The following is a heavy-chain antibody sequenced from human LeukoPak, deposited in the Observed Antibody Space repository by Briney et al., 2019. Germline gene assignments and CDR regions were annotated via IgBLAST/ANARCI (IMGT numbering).Heavy chain of an antibody. D-gene: IGHD3-22*01. CDR1: GFTFDDYA. J-gene: IGHJ4*02. CDR3: AKSLRPDYDSSGYDY. V-gene: IGHV3-9*03. CDR2: ISWNSGSI. Sequence: GGSLRLSCAASGFTFDDYAMHWVRHAPGKGLEWVSGISWNSGSIGYADSVKGRFTISRDNAKNSLYLQMNSLRAEDMALYYCAKSLRPDYDSSGYDYWGQGTLVTVSP.